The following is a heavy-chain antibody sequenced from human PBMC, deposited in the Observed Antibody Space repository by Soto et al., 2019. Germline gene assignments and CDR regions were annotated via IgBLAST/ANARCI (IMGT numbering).Heavy chain of an antibody. V-gene: IGHV3-21*01. CDR1: GFTFSSYS. CDR3: ARVGGYYDSSGYYPFGY. D-gene: IGHD3-22*01. Sequence: EVQLVESGGGLVKPGGSLRLSCAASGFTFSSYSMNWVRQAPGKGLEWVSSISSSSSYIYYADSVKGRFTISRDNAKNSLYLKMNSLRAEDTAVYYCARVGGYYDSSGYYPFGYWGQGTLVTVSS. CDR2: ISSSSSYI. J-gene: IGHJ4*02.